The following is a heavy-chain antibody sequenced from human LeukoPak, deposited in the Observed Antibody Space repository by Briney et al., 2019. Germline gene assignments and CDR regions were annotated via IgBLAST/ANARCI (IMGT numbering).Heavy chain of an antibody. CDR1: GGSISSYY. V-gene: IGHV4-59*12. Sequence: SETLSLTCTVSGGSISSYYWSWIRQPPGKGLEWIGYIYYSGSTNYNPSLKSRVTISVDTSKNQFSLKLSSVTAADTAVYYCARLPRDCSSTSCPKGPRFDPWGQGTLVTVSS. D-gene: IGHD2-2*01. J-gene: IGHJ5*02. CDR3: ARLPRDCSSTSCPKGPRFDP. CDR2: IYYSGST.